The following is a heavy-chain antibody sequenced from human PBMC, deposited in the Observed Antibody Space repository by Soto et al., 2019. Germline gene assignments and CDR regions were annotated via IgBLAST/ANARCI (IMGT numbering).Heavy chain of an antibody. CDR1: GFTFDDYA. D-gene: IGHD3-10*01. V-gene: IGHV3-9*01. J-gene: IGHJ4*02. Sequence: GGSLRLSCAASGFTFDDYAMHWVRQAPGKGLEWVSGISWNSGRIGYADSVKGRFTISRDNAKNSLYLQMNSLRAEDTALYYCAKDYYGSGTYFDYWGQGTLVTVSS. CDR2: ISWNSGRI. CDR3: AKDYYGSGTYFDY.